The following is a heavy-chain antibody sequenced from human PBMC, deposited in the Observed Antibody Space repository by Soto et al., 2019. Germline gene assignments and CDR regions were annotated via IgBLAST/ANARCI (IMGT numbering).Heavy chain of an antibody. J-gene: IGHJ5*02. D-gene: IGHD3-10*01. V-gene: IGHV1-69*02. CDR2: ITPILGIT. CDR3: ARGSDYKTWFDP. CDR1: GGTFGSYT. Sequence: QVQLVQSGAEVKKPGSSVKVSCKASGGTFGSYTISWVRQAPRLGLEWMGRITPILGITNYAQKFQGRVTITADKSTSTAYMALISLRSQDTAVYYCARGSDYKTWFDPWGQGTLVTVSS.